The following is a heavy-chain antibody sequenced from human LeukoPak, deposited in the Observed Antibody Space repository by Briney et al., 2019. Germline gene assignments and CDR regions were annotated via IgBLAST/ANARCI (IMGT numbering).Heavy chain of an antibody. CDR2: ITGDGTTT. J-gene: IGHJ4*02. CDR3: AKMQGYFDY. V-gene: IGHV3-23*01. Sequence: GGSLRLSCEASGLTFSSYGMGWVRQAPGKGLQWVSAITGDGTTTYYADSVKGRFTISRDNSKNMLYLQMSRLRAEDTAVYYCAKMQGYFDYWGQGTLVPVSS. CDR1: GLTFSSYG.